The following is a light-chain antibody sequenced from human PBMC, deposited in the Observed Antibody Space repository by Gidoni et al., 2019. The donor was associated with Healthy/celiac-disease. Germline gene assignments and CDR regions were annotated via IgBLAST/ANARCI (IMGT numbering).Light chain of an antibody. Sequence: DIQMTQSPSTLSASVGDRVTITCRASQSISSWLAWYQQKPGKAPKLLFYKASSLESGVPSRCSGSGSGTEFTLTSSRLQPDDFATYYCQKYNSYQTFGQGTKVEIK. V-gene: IGKV1-5*03. CDR2: KAS. J-gene: IGKJ1*01. CDR3: QKYNSYQT. CDR1: QSISSW.